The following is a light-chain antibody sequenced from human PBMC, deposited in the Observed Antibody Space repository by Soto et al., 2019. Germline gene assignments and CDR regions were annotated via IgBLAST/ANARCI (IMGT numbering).Light chain of an antibody. CDR1: QGISNN. CDR2: AAS. V-gene: IGKV1-27*01. J-gene: IGKJ5*01. CDR3: QKYNSVPIT. Sequence: DIQMTQSPSSLSASVGDRVTITCRASQGISNNLAWYQQKPGKVPKLLIYAASTLQSGVPSRFSGSGSGTDFTLTISSLQPEDVATCYCQKYNSVPITFGQGTRLEIK.